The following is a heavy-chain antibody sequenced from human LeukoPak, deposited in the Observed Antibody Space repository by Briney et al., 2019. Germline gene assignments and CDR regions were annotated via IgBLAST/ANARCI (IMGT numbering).Heavy chain of an antibody. D-gene: IGHD3-9*01. Sequence: PGGSLRLSCAASGFTFSSYAMSWVRQAPGKGLEWVSAISGSGDITYYADSVKGRFTISRDNSKNTLYLQMNSLRAEDTAVYYCAKVPDKGYYYYYMDVWGKGTTVTISS. J-gene: IGHJ6*03. CDR2: ISGSGDIT. V-gene: IGHV3-23*01. CDR1: GFTFSSYA. CDR3: AKVPDKGYYYYYMDV.